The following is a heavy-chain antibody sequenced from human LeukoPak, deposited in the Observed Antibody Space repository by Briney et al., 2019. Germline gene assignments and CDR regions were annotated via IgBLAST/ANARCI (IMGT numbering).Heavy chain of an antibody. J-gene: IGHJ2*01. D-gene: IGHD3-22*01. CDR2: MNPNSGNT. V-gene: IGHV1-8*01. CDR1: GYTFTNYD. CDR3: ARGEQLYYYDTSGYSYWYFDL. Sequence: GASVKVSCKASGYTFTNYDINWVRQAPGQGLEWMGWMNPNSGNTVYAQKFQGRVTMTRNTSISTAYMELSSLRSEDTAVYYCARGEQLYYYDTSGYSYWYFDLWGRGTLVSVSS.